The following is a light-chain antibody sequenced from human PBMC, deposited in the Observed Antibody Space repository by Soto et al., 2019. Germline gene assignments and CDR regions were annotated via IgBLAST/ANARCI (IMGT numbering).Light chain of an antibody. CDR2: LGD. CDR1: TSNIGTFY. J-gene: IGLJ1*01. Sequence: QSFLTQPPSASSTPGQTVTISCSGSTSNIGTFYVYWYQHLPGTAPKLLIYLGDQRASGVSDRFSGSKSGTSASLAINGLRSDDEADYYCAAWDDNLNAYVFGSGTKVTV. V-gene: IGLV1-47*02. CDR3: AAWDDNLNAYV.